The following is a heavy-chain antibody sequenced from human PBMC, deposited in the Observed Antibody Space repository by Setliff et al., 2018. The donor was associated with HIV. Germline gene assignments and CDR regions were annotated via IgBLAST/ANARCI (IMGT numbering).Heavy chain of an antibody. V-gene: IGHV4-31*03. CDR2: IYYSGST. J-gene: IGHJ5*02. CDR3: ARGSSWRKYNWFDP. CDR1: GGSISSGDYY. D-gene: IGHD6-13*01. Sequence: PSETLSLTCTVSGGSISSGDYYWTWIRQHPGKGLEWIGYIYYSGSTYYNPSLKSRVTISVDTSKNQFSLKLSSVTAADTAVYYCARGSSWRKYNWFDPWGQGTLVTVSS.